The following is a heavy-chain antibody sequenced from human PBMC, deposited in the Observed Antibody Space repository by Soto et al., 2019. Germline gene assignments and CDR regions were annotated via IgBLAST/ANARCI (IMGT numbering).Heavy chain of an antibody. CDR3: ARRGGSSSGYYYYAMDV. D-gene: IGHD6-6*01. CDR2: IYSNGDT. J-gene: IGHJ6*02. Sequence: SETLSLTCSVSSDSMNSVDYYWSWIRQHPGKGLEWIGYIYSNGDTYYNPSLKSRVTISVDASKNQFSLNLTSVTAADTAVYYCARRGGSSSGYYYYAMDVWGQGTTVTVSS. CDR1: SDSMNSVDYY. V-gene: IGHV4-31*03.